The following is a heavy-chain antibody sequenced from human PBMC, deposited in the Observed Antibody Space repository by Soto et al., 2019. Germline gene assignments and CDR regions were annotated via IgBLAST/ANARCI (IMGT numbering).Heavy chain of an antibody. J-gene: IGHJ4*02. V-gene: IGHV4-31*03. D-gene: IGHD4-17*01. CDR3: ARGPTTVVTDY. CDR1: GGSISSGGYY. Sequence: QVQLQESGPGLVKPSQTLSLTCTVSGGSISSGGYYWSWIRQHPGKGLEWIGYIYYGGSTYYTPSLKSRVTISVDTSKNQCSLKLSSVTAADTAVHYCARGPTTVVTDYWGQGTLVTVSS. CDR2: IYYGGST.